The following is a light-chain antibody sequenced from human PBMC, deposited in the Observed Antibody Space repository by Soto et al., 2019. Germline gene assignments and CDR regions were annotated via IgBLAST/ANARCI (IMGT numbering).Light chain of an antibody. V-gene: IGLV1-51*01. J-gene: IGLJ1*01. CDR2: DDN. CDR3: GSRASSLSVYV. CDR1: SSNIGGNS. Sequence: QSVLTQPPSVSAAPGQNVTISCSGSSSNIGGNSVSWYQQLPGTAPKLLIYDDNKRPSGIPDRFSGSESGTSATLGITGFQNGDEADYYCGSRASSLSVYVFGNGTKLTV.